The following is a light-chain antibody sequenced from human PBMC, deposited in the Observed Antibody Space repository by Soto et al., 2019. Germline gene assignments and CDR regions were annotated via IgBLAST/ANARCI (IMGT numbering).Light chain of an antibody. Sequence: EIVMTQSPATLSVSPGERATLSCRASQSVSSDLAWYQQKPGQAPRLLIYDASTRATGIPVRFSGSGSGTEFTLTIRSLQSEDFALYYGPQYNKWPPLPFGGGTKVEI. V-gene: IGKV3-15*01. CDR2: DAS. CDR1: QSVSSD. J-gene: IGKJ4*01. CDR3: PQYNKWPPLP.